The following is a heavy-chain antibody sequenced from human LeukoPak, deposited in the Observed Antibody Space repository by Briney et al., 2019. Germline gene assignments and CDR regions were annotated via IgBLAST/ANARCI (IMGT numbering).Heavy chain of an antibody. Sequence: PGGSLRLSCAASGFTFSSYSMNWVRQAPGKGLEWVSSISSSSSYIYYADSVKGRFTISRDNAKISLFLQMNSLRAEDTAVYYCTREYCSGGSCYSDAFDIWGQGTMVTVSS. V-gene: IGHV3-21*01. CDR2: ISSSSSYI. CDR1: GFTFSSYS. D-gene: IGHD2-15*01. CDR3: TREYCSGGSCYSDAFDI. J-gene: IGHJ3*02.